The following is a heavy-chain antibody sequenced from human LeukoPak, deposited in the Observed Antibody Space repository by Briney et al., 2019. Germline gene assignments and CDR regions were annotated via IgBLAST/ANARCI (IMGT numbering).Heavy chain of an antibody. V-gene: IGHV4-34*01. Sequence: SETLSLTCAIYGGTFSTYYWSWIRQPPGKGLEWIGEINHSGDTTYNPSLTSRVTISVDTSKNQFSLMLTSVTAADTAVYYCAGGIVGVTTDDRSFDYWGQGTLVTVSA. J-gene: IGHJ4*02. CDR3: AGGIVGVTTDDRSFDY. CDR1: GGTFSTYY. D-gene: IGHD1-26*01. CDR2: INHSGDT.